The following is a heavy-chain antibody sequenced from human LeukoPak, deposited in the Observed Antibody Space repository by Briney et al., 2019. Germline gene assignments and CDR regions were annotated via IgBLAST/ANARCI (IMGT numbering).Heavy chain of an antibody. CDR3: ASAPETSDAFDI. D-gene: IGHD5-24*01. CDR1: GGSISSYY. J-gene: IGHJ3*02. Sequence: SETLSLTCTVSGGSISSYYWSWIRQPPGKGLEWIGYIYYSGGTNYNPSLKSRATISVDTSKKQFSLRLSSVTAADTAVYYCASAPETSDAFDIWGQGTMVTVSS. CDR2: IYYSGGT. V-gene: IGHV4-59*08.